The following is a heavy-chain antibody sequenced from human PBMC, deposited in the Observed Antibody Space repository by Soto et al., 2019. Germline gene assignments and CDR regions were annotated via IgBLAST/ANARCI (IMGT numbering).Heavy chain of an antibody. CDR3: ARDGGVRGVGGTLAD. CDR1: GFTFSSHD. D-gene: IGHD1-26*01. V-gene: IGHV3-23*01. CDR2: INYNGATT. J-gene: IGHJ4*02. Sequence: EVQLLDSGGGLAQPGGSLRLSCEASGFTFSSHDMSWVRQAPGKWLEWVSSINYNGATTYYADSVKGRFTISRDNSKNTLYLQMNSRIAEDTAVYYCARDGGVRGVGGTLADWGPGTLVTVSS.